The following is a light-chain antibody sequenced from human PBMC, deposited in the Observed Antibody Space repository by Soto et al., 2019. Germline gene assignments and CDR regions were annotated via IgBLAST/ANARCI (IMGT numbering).Light chain of an antibody. V-gene: IGLV2-14*03. CDR1: SSDAGGYNY. CDR2: DVS. Sequence: QSALTQPASVSGSRGQSITIPCTGTSSDAGGYNYVSWYQQDPGKAPKLMIYDVSNRPSGVSNRFSGSKSGNTASLTISGLQAEDAADYYCSSYTSSSTYIFGTGTKLTVL. CDR3: SSYTSSSTYI. J-gene: IGLJ1*01.